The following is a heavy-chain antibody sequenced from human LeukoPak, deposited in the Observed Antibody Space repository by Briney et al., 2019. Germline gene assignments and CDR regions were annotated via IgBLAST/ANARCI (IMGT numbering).Heavy chain of an antibody. V-gene: IGHV3-23*01. Sequence: GGSLRLSCAASGFTFSSHAMSCVRQAPGKGLGWVSTISGSGSYTYYADSVKGRFTISRDNSKNTLYLQMNSLRAEDTAIYYCAGYYYGSGSPSRYYDYWGQGTLVTVSS. CDR2: ISGSGSYT. CDR3: AGYYYGSGSPSRYYDY. CDR1: GFTFSSHA. J-gene: IGHJ4*02. D-gene: IGHD3-10*01.